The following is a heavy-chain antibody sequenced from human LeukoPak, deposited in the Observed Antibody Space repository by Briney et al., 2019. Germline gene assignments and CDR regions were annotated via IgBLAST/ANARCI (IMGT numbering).Heavy chain of an antibody. CDR1: GFTFSSYV. J-gene: IGHJ4*02. CDR2: ISGSGDNT. CDR3: ARGSGYDTDFDY. D-gene: IGHD3-9*01. Sequence: GGSLGRYCATSGFTFSSYVMSWVRQAQGKGMEWVSGISGSGDNTYYADSVKGRFTISRDNSKNTLYLQMNSLRAEDTAVYYCARGSGYDTDFDYWGQGTLVTVSS. V-gene: IGHV3-23*01.